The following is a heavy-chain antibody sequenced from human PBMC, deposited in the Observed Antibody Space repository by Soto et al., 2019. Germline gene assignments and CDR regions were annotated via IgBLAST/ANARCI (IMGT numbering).Heavy chain of an antibody. CDR3: ATHGMDVAVSVNWLDP. Sequence: PGESLKISCKGSGYSFTSYWIGWVRQMPGKGLEWMGIIYPGDSDTRYSPSFQGQVTISADKSISTAYLQWSSLKASDTAMYYCATHGMDVAVSVNWLDPWGQGTLVTVYS. D-gene: IGHD1-20*01. CDR2: IYPGDSDT. J-gene: IGHJ5*02. V-gene: IGHV5-51*01. CDR1: GYSFTSYW.